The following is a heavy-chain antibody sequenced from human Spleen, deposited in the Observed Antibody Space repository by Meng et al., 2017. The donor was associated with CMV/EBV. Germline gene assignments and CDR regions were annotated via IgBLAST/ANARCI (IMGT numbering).Heavy chain of an antibody. Sequence: ASVQVSCMASGYTFTTYSITWVRQAPGQGLEWMGWISVYNANTKYAQKFQGRLAMTTDTSTNTANMELRSLRSDDTAVYYCAYSSKWYGDLFDPWGQGTLVTVSS. CDR3: AYSSKWYGDLFDP. CDR1: GYTFTTYS. D-gene: IGHD6-13*01. J-gene: IGHJ5*02. CDR2: ISVYNANT. V-gene: IGHV1-18*01.